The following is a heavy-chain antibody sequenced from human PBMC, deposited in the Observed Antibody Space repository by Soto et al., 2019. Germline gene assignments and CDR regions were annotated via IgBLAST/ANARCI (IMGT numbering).Heavy chain of an antibody. CDR3: ARDPKGSIWFDP. CDR2: IYYSGST. CDR1: GCSISSYF. Sequence: PSETLSLTCTVYGCSISSYFWSWIGQPPGKGLEWIGYIYYSGSTNYNPSLKSRVTISVDTSKNQFSLKLSSVTAADTAVYYCARDPKGSIWFDPWGQGTLVTVSS. V-gene: IGHV4-59*01. D-gene: IGHD2-21*01. J-gene: IGHJ5*02.